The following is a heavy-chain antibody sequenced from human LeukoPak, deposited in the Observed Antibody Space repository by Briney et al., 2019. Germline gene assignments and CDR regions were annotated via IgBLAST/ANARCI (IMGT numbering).Heavy chain of an antibody. CDR1: GGSFGGYY. Sequence: SETLSLTCAVYGGSFGGYYWSWIRQPPGKGLEWIGEINHSGSTNYNPSLKSRVTISVDTSKNQFSLKLSSVTAADTAVYYCASNMVRGPGLWYYGMDVWGKGTTVTVSS. CDR3: ASNMVRGPGLWYYGMDV. D-gene: IGHD3-10*01. J-gene: IGHJ6*04. V-gene: IGHV4-34*01. CDR2: INHSGST.